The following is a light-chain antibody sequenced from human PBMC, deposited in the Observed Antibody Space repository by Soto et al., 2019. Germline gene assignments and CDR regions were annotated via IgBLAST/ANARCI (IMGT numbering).Light chain of an antibody. V-gene: IGLV2-14*02. J-gene: IGLJ1*01. CDR1: SSDVGSYNL. Sequence: QSALTQPASVSGSPGQSITISCTGTSSDVGSYNLVSWYQHHPGKAPKVLIYEVSKRPSGVSDHFSGSKSGNTASLTISGLQAEDEANYYCCSYTSRSTLVFGTGTKLTVL. CDR2: EVS. CDR3: CSYTSRSTLV.